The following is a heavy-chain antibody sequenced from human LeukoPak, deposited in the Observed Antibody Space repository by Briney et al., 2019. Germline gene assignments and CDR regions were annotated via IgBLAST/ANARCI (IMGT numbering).Heavy chain of an antibody. D-gene: IGHD6-6*01. CDR2: IYNGGTT. V-gene: IGHV3-66*02. CDR3: AGGGEAARSLAY. Sequence: GGSLRLSCAASGVTSNYITWVRQAPGKGLEWVSVIYNGGTTYYADSVKGRFTISRDNSKSTLFVYLQMNSLRTDDTALYYCAGGGEAARSLAYWGQGALVTVSS. CDR1: GVTSNY. J-gene: IGHJ4*02.